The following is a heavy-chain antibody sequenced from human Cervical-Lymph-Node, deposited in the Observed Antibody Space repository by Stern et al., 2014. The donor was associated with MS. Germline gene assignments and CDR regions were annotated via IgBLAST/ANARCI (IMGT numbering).Heavy chain of an antibody. CDR2: TYPGDSDT. CDR3: ARPHPSLGLMIDY. Sequence: VQLVQSGAEVKKPGESLKISCKGSGYSFTSYWIGWVRQMPGKGLEWMGITYPGDSDTRYSPAFQGQVTISADKSISTAYLQWSSLKASDTAMYYCARPHPSLGLMIDYWGQGTLVTVSS. D-gene: IGHD7-27*01. V-gene: IGHV5-51*01. CDR1: GYSFTSYW. J-gene: IGHJ4*02.